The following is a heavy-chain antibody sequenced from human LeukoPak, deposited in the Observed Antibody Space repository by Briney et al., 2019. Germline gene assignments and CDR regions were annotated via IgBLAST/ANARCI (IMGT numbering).Heavy chain of an antibody. CDR3: ARDRALWFGELLQEYYFDY. CDR1: GFTASGNY. J-gene: IGHJ4*02. V-gene: IGHV3-66*01. Sequence: GGSLSFSGAASGFTASGNYMSWVGKAPGKGLKWFSVIYSGGSTYYADSVKGRFTISRDNSKNTLYLQMNSLRAEDTAVYYCARDRALWFGELLQEYYFDYWGQGTLVTVSS. D-gene: IGHD3-10*01. CDR2: IYSGGST.